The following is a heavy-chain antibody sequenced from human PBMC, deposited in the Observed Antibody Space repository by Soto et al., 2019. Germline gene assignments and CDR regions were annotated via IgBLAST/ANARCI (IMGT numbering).Heavy chain of an antibody. CDR3: AREPEAGITGTTYYYYMDV. V-gene: IGHV3-21*01. Sequence: GGSLRLSCAASGFTFSSYSMNWVRQAPGKGLEWVSSISSSSSYIYYADSVKGRFTISRDNAKNSLYLQMNSLRAEDTAVYYCAREPEAGITGTTYYYYMDVWGKGTTVTVSS. CDR2: ISSSSSYI. J-gene: IGHJ6*03. CDR1: GFTFSSYS. D-gene: IGHD1-7*01.